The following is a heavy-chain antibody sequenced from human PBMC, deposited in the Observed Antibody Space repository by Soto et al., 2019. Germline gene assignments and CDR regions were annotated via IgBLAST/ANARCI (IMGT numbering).Heavy chain of an antibody. CDR1: GFTFSSYS. Sequence: EVQLVESGGGLVKPGGSLRLSCAASGFTFSSYSINWVRQAPGKGLEWVSSISSSSSYIYYADSVKGRFTISRDNAKNSLYLQMNSLRAEDTAVYYCARERRSYGVAAAGTSLDYWGQGTLVTVSS. CDR2: ISSSSSYI. J-gene: IGHJ4*02. CDR3: ARERRSYGVAAAGTSLDY. D-gene: IGHD6-13*01. V-gene: IGHV3-21*01.